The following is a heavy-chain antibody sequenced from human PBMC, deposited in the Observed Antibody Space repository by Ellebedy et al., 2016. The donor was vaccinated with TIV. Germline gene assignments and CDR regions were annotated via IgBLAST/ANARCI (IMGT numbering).Heavy chain of an antibody. CDR1: GFTFGRYG. J-gene: IGHJ4*02. CDR2: MDSSGSHI. V-gene: IGHV3-21*01. CDR3: ARGGIATAGFDY. Sequence: PGGSLRLSCAASGFTFGRYGMHWVRQAPGKGLEWVSSMDSSGSHIYYADSVKGRFTISRDNAKNSLYLQMNSLTAEDTAVYYCARGGIATAGFDYWGQGTLVTVSS. D-gene: IGHD6-13*01.